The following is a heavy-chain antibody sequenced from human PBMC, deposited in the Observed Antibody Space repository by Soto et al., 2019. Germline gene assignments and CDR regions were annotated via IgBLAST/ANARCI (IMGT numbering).Heavy chain of an antibody. J-gene: IGHJ6*02. CDR3: LQQLDPYYYYGMDV. Sequence: GGSLRLSCAASGFTFSNAWMNWVRQAPGKGLEWVGRIKSKTDGGTTDYAAPVKGRFTISRDDSKNTLYLQMNSLKTEDTAVYYCLQQLDPYYYYGMDVWGQGTTVTVSS. CDR1: GFTFSNAW. CDR2: IKSKTDGGTT. V-gene: IGHV3-15*07. D-gene: IGHD6-13*01.